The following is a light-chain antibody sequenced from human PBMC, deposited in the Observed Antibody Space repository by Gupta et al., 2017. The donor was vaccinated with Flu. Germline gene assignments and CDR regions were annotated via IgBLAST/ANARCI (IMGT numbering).Light chain of an antibody. J-gene: IGKJ2*01. Sequence: TITCRASQRISSLLAWYQQKPGKAPKILIYKTSSLKSGVPSRFSGSGSGTEFTLTINSLQPDDSATYYWKFQHTFGQGTKLEIK. V-gene: IGKV1-5*03. CDR2: KTS. CDR1: QRISSL. CDR3: KFQHT.